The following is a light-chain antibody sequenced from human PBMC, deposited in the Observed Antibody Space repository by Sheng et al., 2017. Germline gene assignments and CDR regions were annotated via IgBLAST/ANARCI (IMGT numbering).Light chain of an antibody. CDR2: GNS. Sequence: QSVLTQPPSVSGAPGQRVTISCTGSSSNIGAGYDVHWYQQLPGTAPKLLIFGNSNRPSGVPDRFSGSKSGTSATLGITGLQTGDEADYYCGTWDSSLSAEVFGGGTKLTVL. CDR1: SSNIGAGYD. CDR3: GTWDSSLSAEV. J-gene: IGLJ3*02. V-gene: IGLV1-40*01.